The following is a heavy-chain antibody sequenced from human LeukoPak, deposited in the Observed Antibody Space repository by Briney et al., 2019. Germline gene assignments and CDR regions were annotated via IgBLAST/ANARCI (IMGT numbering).Heavy chain of an antibody. CDR2: IYDSGST. Sequence: SETLSLTCTVSGGSIRSSYYYWGWIRQPPGKGLEWIGSIYDSGSTYYNPSLKSRVTISVDTSKNQFSLKLNSVTAADTAVYYCARHSLSGGIDYWGQGTLVTVSS. D-gene: IGHD3-16*01. V-gene: IGHV4-39*01. CDR1: GGSIRSSYYY. J-gene: IGHJ4*02. CDR3: ARHSLSGGIDY.